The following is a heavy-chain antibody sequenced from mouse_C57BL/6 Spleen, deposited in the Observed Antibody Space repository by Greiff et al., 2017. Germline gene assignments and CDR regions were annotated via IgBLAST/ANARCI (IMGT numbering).Heavy chain of an antibody. CDR1: GYTFTSYW. CDR3: ATLRYHCDY. CDR2: IDPSDSYT. D-gene: IGHD1-1*01. J-gene: IGHJ2*01. V-gene: IGHV1-59*01. Sequence: VQLQQPGAELVRPGTSVKLSCKASGYTFTSYWMHWVKQRPGQGLEWIGVIDPSDSYTNYNQKFKGKATLTVDTSSSTAYMQLSSLTSEDSAVYYCATLRYHCDYWGQGTTLTVSS.